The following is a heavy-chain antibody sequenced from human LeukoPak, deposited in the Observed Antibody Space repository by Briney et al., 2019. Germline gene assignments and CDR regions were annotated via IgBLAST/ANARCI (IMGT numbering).Heavy chain of an antibody. J-gene: IGHJ4*02. CDR3: AKGTVDGGQYYYDTS. CDR2: ISYSGGIT. V-gene: IGHV3-23*01. CDR1: GFTFSSYA. Sequence: GGSLRLSCAASGFTFSSYAMSWVRQAPGRGLEWVSAISYSGGITYYADSVKGRFTISRDNSKNTLYLQMNSLRAEDTAVYYCAKGTVDGGQYYYDTSGGQGTLVTVSS. D-gene: IGHD3-22*01.